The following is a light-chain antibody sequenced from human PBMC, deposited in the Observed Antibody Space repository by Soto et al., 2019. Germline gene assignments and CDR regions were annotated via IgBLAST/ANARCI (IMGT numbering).Light chain of an antibody. CDR3: LQDSNYTLT. Sequence: AIQMTHSPSSLSASVGSRFTITCRASQGIGNDLGWYQKKPGKAPKLLIYAASNLQSGVPSRLRGGGYGTDLTITISGLKNEDFATYYCLQDSNYTLTFGGGTKVDIK. V-gene: IGKV1-6*01. CDR2: AAS. CDR1: QGIGND. J-gene: IGKJ4*01.